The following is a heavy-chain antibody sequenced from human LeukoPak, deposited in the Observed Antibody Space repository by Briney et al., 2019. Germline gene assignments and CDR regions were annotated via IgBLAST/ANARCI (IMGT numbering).Heavy chain of an antibody. D-gene: IGHD6-19*01. CDR3: ARELDSSGWLGYYGMDV. CDR1: GYTFTGYY. CDR2: INPNSGGT. J-gene: IGHJ6*02. Sequence: ASVKVSCKASGYTFTGYYMHWVRQAPGQGLEWMGWINPNSGGTNYAQKFQGRVTMTRDTFISTAYMELSRLRSDDTAVYYCARELDSSGWLGYYGMDVWGQGTTVTVSS. V-gene: IGHV1-2*02.